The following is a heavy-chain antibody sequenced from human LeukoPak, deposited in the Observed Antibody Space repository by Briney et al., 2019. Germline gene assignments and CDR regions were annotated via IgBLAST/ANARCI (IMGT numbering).Heavy chain of an antibody. J-gene: IGHJ4*02. V-gene: IGHV4-39*01. Sequence: PSETLSLTCTVSGGSITSNNYYWGWIRQPPGKGLEWIGSISYGGSTHYNPSLKSRVTISVDTSKNQFSLKLSSVTAADTAVYYCASPQYSYGLDWGQGTLVTVSS. CDR3: ASPQYSYGLD. CDR1: GGSITSNNYY. D-gene: IGHD5-18*01. CDR2: ISYGGST.